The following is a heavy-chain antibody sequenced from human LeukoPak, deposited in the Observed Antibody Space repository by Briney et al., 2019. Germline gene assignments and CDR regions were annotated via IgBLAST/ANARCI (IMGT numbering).Heavy chain of an antibody. CDR1: GYTFTNDY. V-gene: IGHV1-46*01. D-gene: IGHD3-16*01. J-gene: IGHJ6*02. CDR3: AREIGMGAFDYYYYGMDV. CDR2: INPSGGST. Sequence: ASVKVSCKASGYTFTNDYMYWVRQAPGQRLEWMGVINPSGGSTSYAQKFQGRVTMTRDTSTSTVYMELSSLRSEDTAVYYCAREIGMGAFDYYYYGMDVWGQGTTVTVSS.